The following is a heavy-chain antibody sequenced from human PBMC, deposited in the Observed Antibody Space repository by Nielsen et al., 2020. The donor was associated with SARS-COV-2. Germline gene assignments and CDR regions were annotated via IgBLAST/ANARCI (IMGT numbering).Heavy chain of an antibody. V-gene: IGHV3-21*06. CDR2: ISSSSSYM. D-gene: IGHD6-25*01. CDR3: ARETYSSGRYTTDGAFDI. CDR1: GFIFSTYS. Sequence: GESLKISCAASGFIFSTYSMNWVRQAPGKGLEWVSFISSSSSYMYYADSVKGRFTISRDNANNSLYLQMNSLRAEDTAVYYCARETYSSGRYTTDGAFDIWGQGTMVTASS. J-gene: IGHJ3*02.